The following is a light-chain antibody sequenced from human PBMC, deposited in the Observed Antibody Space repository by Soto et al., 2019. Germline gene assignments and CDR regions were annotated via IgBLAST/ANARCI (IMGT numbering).Light chain of an antibody. CDR3: QQRSNCPLT. V-gene: IGKV3-11*01. Sequence: EIGLTQSPATRSLSPGERATLSCRASQSVSSYLAWYQQKPGQAPRLLIYDASNRATGIPARFSGSGSGTDFPLTISSLEPEDFAVYYCQQRSNCPLTFGGGTKVEIK. CDR2: DAS. CDR1: QSVSSY. J-gene: IGKJ4*02.